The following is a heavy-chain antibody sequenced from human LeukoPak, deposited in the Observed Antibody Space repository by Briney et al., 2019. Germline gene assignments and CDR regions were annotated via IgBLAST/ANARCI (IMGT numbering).Heavy chain of an antibody. V-gene: IGHV1-2*06. CDR3: ARDIVGATRSRSMFDY. Sequence: ASVKVSCKASGYTFTGYYMHWVRQAPGQGLEWMGRINPNSGGTNYAQKFQGRVTMTRDTSISTAYMELSRLRPDDTAAYYCARDIVGATRSRSMFDYWGQGTLVTVSS. CDR2: INPNSGGT. D-gene: IGHD1-26*01. CDR1: GYTFTGYY. J-gene: IGHJ4*02.